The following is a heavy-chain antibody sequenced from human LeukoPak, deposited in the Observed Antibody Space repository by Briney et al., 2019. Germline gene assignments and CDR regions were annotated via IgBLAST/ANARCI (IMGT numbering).Heavy chain of an antibody. D-gene: IGHD6-19*01. CDR3: VRDRWPGLGDF. V-gene: IGHV3-66*01. CDR1: GFTVSDNY. Sequence: RGSLRLSCAASGFTVSDNYMSWVRQAPGKGLEWVSTVYSGGLTYYADPVKGRFTISRDNSKNTLYLQMSSLRAEDTAVYYCVRDRWPGLGDFWGQGTTVTVSS. J-gene: IGHJ6*02. CDR2: VYSGGLT.